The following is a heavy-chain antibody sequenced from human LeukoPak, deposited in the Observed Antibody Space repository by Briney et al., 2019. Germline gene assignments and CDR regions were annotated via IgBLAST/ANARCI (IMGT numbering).Heavy chain of an antibody. D-gene: IGHD1-26*01. CDR2: ISSSGSTI. CDR1: GFTFSSYE. J-gene: IGHJ4*02. CDR3: ARVVGATVVDY. V-gene: IGHV3-48*03. Sequence: PGGSLRLSCAASGFTFSSYEMNWVRQAPGKGLEWVSYISSSGSTIYYADSVKGRFTISRDNAKNSLYLQMNSLRAEDTAVYYCARVVGATVVDYWGQGTLVTVSS.